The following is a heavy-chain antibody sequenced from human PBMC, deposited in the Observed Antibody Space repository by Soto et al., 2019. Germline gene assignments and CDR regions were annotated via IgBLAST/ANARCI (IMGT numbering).Heavy chain of an antibody. J-gene: IGHJ6*02. D-gene: IGHD1-26*01. Sequence: GGSLRLSCAASGFTFSSYSMNWVRQAPGKGLEWVSYISSSSSTIYYADSVKGRFTISRDNAKNSLYLQMNSLRDEDTAVYYCALMGGGKNYYYYYGMDVWGQGTTVTVSS. CDR2: ISSSSSTI. CDR3: ALMGGGKNYYYYYGMDV. V-gene: IGHV3-48*02. CDR1: GFTFSSYS.